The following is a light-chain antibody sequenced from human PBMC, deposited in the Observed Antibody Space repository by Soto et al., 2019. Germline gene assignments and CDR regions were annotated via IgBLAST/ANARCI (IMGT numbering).Light chain of an antibody. CDR1: SGHSSYA. CDR3: QTWGTGGWV. Sequence: QPVLTQSPSASASLGASVKLTCTLSSGHSSYAIAWHQQQPEKGPRYLMKLNSDGSHSKGDGIPDRFSGSSSGAERYLTISSLQSEDEADYYCQTWGTGGWVFGGGTKVTV. CDR2: LNSDGSH. J-gene: IGLJ3*02. V-gene: IGLV4-69*01.